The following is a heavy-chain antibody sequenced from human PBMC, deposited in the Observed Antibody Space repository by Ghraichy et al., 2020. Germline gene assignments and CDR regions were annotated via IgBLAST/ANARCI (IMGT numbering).Heavy chain of an antibody. D-gene: IGHD3-22*01. V-gene: IGHV1-3*01. CDR2: INAGNGNT. CDR3: ASGRSYYDSSGYYSDCFDY. J-gene: IGHJ4*02. CDR1: GYTFTSYA. Sequence: ASVKVSCKASGYTFTSYAMHWVRQAPGQRLEWMGWINAGNGNTKYSQKFQGRVTITRDTSASTAYMELSSLRSEDTAVYYCASGRSYYDSSGYYSDCFDYWGQGTLVTVSS.